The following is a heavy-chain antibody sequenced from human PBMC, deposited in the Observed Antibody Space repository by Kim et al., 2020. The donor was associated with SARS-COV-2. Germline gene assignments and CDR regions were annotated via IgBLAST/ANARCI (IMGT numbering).Heavy chain of an antibody. Sequence: SETLSLTCTVSGGSISSYYWSWIRQPPGKGLEWIGYIYYSGSTNYNPSLKSRVTISVDTSKNQFSLKLSSVTAADTAVYYCASLAATTGYYYYGMDVWGQGTTVTVSS. CDR3: ASLAATTGYYYYGMDV. CDR2: IYYSGST. J-gene: IGHJ6*02. V-gene: IGHV4-59*13. CDR1: GGSISSYY. D-gene: IGHD4-17*01.